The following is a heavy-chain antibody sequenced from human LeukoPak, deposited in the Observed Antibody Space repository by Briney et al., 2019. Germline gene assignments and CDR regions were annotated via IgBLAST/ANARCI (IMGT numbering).Heavy chain of an antibody. CDR3: ATEFDYFDY. CDR1: GYTFTSYG. J-gene: IGHJ4*02. CDR2: ISAHNGNT. V-gene: IGHV1-18*01. Sequence: GASVKVSCKASGYTFTSYGISWVRQAPGQGLEWMGWISAHNGNTNYAQNLQGRVTMTADTSTSTAYMELRSLRSDDTAVYYCATEFDYFDYWGQGTLVTVSS.